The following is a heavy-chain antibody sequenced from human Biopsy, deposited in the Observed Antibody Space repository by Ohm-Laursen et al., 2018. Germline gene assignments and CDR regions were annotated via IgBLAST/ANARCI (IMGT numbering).Heavy chain of an antibody. CDR3: ARDGAGNYHDY. V-gene: IGHV3-11*01. CDR1: GFTFSDYY. CDR2: ISGSGTTI. J-gene: IGHJ4*02. Sequence: SLRLSCAASGFTFSDYYMSWIRQAPGKGLEWLSYISGSGTTIFYADSVKGRFTVSRDNAKNSLYLQMNSLTVEDTAVYYCARDGAGNYHDYWGQGTLVTVSS. D-gene: IGHD1-7*01.